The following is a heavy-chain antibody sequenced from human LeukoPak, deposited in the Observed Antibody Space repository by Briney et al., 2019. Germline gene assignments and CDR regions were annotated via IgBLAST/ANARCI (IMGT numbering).Heavy chain of an antibody. CDR1: NYSITSSYY. V-gene: IGHV4-38-2*02. D-gene: IGHD3-9*01. CDR3: ARVSRGYDILY. Sequence: SETLSITCTVSNYSITSSYYWGWIRQPPGKGLECIGSIYHSGTTYYNPSLKSRVTISVDTSKNQFSLNLSSVTAADTAVYYCARVSRGYDILYWGQGTLVTVSS. CDR2: IYHSGTT. J-gene: IGHJ4*02.